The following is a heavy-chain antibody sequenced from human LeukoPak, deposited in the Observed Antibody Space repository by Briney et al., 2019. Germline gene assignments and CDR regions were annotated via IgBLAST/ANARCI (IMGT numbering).Heavy chain of an antibody. CDR2: ISSSSSYM. Sequence: NPGGSLRLSCAASGFTFSSYSMNWVRQAPGKGLEWVSSISSSSSYMYYADSVKGRFTISRDNAKNSLYLQMNSLRAEDTAMYYCARSTEWFADYWGQGTLVTVSS. J-gene: IGHJ4*02. CDR3: ARSTEWFADY. CDR1: GFTFSSYS. V-gene: IGHV3-21*01. D-gene: IGHD3-3*01.